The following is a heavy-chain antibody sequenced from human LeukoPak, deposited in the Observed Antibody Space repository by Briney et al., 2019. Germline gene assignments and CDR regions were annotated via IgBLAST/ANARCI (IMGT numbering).Heavy chain of an antibody. Sequence: TSETLSLTCTVSGGSISSYYWSWIRQPPGKGLEWIGYIYYSGSTNYNPTLKSRVTISVDTSKNQFSLKLSSVTAADTAVYYCARTPSRFPDYWGQGTLVTVSS. CDR3: ARTPSRFPDY. CDR2: IYYSGST. D-gene: IGHD3-3*01. J-gene: IGHJ4*02. V-gene: IGHV4-59*01. CDR1: GGSISSYY.